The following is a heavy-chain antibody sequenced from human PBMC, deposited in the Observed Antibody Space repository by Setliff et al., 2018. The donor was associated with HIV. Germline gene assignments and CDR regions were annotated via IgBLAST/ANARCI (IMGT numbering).Heavy chain of an antibody. CDR1: GYSISSGYY. CDR2: IYHSGST. CDR3: ARAMRGVVVTNMYYYYGMDV. J-gene: IGHJ6*02. V-gene: IGHV4-38-2*02. D-gene: IGHD2-21*02. Sequence: PSETLSLTCTVSGYSISSGYYWGWIRQPPGKGLEWIGSIYHSGSTYYNPSLKSRVTLSVDTSKNQFSLKLSSVTAADTAVYYCARAMRGVVVTNMYYYYGMDVWGQGTTVTVSS.